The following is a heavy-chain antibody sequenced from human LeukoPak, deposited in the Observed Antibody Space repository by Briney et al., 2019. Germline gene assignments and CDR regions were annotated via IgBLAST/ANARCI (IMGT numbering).Heavy chain of an antibody. D-gene: IGHD3-22*01. J-gene: IGHJ4*02. V-gene: IGHV1-18*01. Sequence: ASVKVSCKASSYTFTRYGISWVRQAPGQGLEWMGWISGYNGNTNYAQKFQGRVSMTADTSTSTAYMELSSLRSEDTAVYYCAREDFYDSGSNDYWGQGTLVTVSS. CDR2: ISGYNGNT. CDR1: SYTFTRYG. CDR3: AREDFYDSGSNDY.